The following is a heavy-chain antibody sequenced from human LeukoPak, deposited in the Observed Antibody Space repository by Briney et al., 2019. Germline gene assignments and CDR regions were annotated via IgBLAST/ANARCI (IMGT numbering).Heavy chain of an antibody. Sequence: PSQTLSLTCTVSGGSISSGSSYWSWIRQPAGKGLEWIGRIYTRVSTSYNPSRKSRITISVDTSKNQFSLKLSSVTAADTAVYYCARSLRGSASSEDYYYYYMDVWGKGTTVTVSS. CDR1: GGSISSGSSY. J-gene: IGHJ6*03. V-gene: IGHV4-61*02. D-gene: IGHD2-15*01. CDR3: ARSLRGSASSEDYYYYYMDV. CDR2: IYTRVST.